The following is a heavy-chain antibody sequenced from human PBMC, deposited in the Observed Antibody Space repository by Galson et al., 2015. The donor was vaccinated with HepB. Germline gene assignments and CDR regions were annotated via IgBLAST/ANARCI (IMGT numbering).Heavy chain of an antibody. D-gene: IGHD2-15*01. CDR1: GYTFINYG. Sequence: SVKVSCKASGYTFINYGISWVRQAPGQGLEWMGYISIYNGNTKYAQKVQGRVTFTTDTSTNTAYMELRSLRSADTAVYYCARMEDNVVMVAARVGPFSFDIWGQGTTVTVSS. CDR3: ARMEDNVVMVAARVGPFSFDI. CDR2: ISIYNGNT. J-gene: IGHJ3*02. V-gene: IGHV1-18*01.